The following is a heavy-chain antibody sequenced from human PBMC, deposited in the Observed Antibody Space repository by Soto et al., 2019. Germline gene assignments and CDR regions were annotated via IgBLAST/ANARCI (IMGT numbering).Heavy chain of an antibody. CDR3: ARSPPGVAGRYYFDY. CDR1: GFSFSSYG. CDR2: IWYDGSNK. V-gene: IGHV3-33*01. D-gene: IGHD6-6*01. J-gene: IGHJ4*02. Sequence: QVQLVASGGGVDQPGRSLRLSCAASGFSFSSYGMHWVRQAPGKGLEWVAVIWYDGSNKYYGDSVKGRFTIARDNSKDTLYLQMNSLRAEDTAVYYCARSPPGVAGRYYFDYWGQGTLITVSS.